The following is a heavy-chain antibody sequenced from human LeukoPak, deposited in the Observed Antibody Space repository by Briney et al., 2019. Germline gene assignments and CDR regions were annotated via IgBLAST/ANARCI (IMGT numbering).Heavy chain of an antibody. CDR1: GFTFNSYG. J-gene: IGHJ6*03. CDR3: AKENLMVITTSYMDV. D-gene: IGHD2-21*01. V-gene: IGHV3-23*01. Sequence: GGSLRLSCAASGFTFNSYGMSWVRQAPGRGLEWVSGISGRGSSTHYADSVKGRFTISRDPTKNTVYLQMNSLRVEDTAVYYCAKENLMVITTSYMDVWGSGTTVTVSS. CDR2: ISGRGSST.